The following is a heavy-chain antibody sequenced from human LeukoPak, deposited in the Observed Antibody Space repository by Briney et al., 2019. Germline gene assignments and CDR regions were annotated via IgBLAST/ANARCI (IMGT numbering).Heavy chain of an antibody. CDR2: IYYSGNT. Sequence: SETLSLTCTVSGGSISSYYWSWIRQPPGKGLDWIGYIYYSGNTNYNPSLKSRVTISVDTSKNQFSLKLNSVTAADTAVYYCARHEGSSSWTFDYWGQGTLVTVSS. V-gene: IGHV4-59*08. CDR3: ARHEGSSSWTFDY. J-gene: IGHJ4*02. CDR1: GGSISSYY. D-gene: IGHD6-13*01.